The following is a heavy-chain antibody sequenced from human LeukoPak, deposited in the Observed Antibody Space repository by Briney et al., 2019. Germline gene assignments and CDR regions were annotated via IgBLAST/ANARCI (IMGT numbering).Heavy chain of an antibody. J-gene: IGHJ3*02. CDR3: ARVVPLPPRAFDI. D-gene: IGHD6-6*01. CDR1: GGSISSYY. V-gene: IGHV4-59*01. Sequence: SETLSLTCTVSGGSISSYYWSWIRQPPGKGLEWIGYIYYSGSTNYNPSLKSRVTISVDTSKNQFSLKLSSVTAADTAVYYCARVVPLPPRAFDIWGQGTMVTVSS. CDR2: IYYSGST.